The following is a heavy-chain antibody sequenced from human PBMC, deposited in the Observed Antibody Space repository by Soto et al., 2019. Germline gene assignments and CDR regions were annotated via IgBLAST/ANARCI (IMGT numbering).Heavy chain of an antibody. CDR1: GGSISSSSYY. J-gene: IGHJ4*02. CDR3: ARRGYGSGSFDY. CDR2: IYYSGST. D-gene: IGHD3-10*01. Sequence: QLQLQESGPGLVKPSETLSLTCTVSGGSISSSSYYWGWIRQPPGKGLEWIGSIYYSGSTYYNPSLKSRVTISVDTSKNQFSLKLSSVTAADTAVYYCARRGYGSGSFDYWGQGTLVTVSS. V-gene: IGHV4-39*01.